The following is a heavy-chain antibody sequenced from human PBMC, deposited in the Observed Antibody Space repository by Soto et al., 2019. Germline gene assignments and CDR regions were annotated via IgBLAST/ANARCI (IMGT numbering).Heavy chain of an antibody. Sequence: GGSLRLSCAVSAFPFPRYTMYWVRQAPRKGLEWVAVITHDGSQKYYADYVKGPFTISRDNSKNTLYLQMNSLREDDPAVYYCARAPLYYDFWSGYPPQYYGMDVWGQGTTVT. D-gene: IGHD3-3*01. V-gene: IGHV3-30*04. CDR2: ITHDGSQK. CDR3: ARAPLYYDFWSGYPPQYYGMDV. J-gene: IGHJ6*02. CDR1: AFPFPRYT.